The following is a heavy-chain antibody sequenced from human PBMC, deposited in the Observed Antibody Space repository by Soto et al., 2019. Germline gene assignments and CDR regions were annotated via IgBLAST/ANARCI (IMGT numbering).Heavy chain of an antibody. CDR3: ARGNWAAMEYNYYYGMDV. J-gene: IGHJ6*02. Sequence: GASVKVSCKASGYTFTSYDINWVRQATGQGLEWMGWMNPNSGNTGYAQKFQGRVTMTRNTSISTAYMELSSLRSEDTAVYYCARGNWAAMEYNYYYGMDVWGQGTTVTVSS. CDR2: MNPNSGNT. V-gene: IGHV1-8*01. CDR1: GYTFTSYD. D-gene: IGHD5-18*01.